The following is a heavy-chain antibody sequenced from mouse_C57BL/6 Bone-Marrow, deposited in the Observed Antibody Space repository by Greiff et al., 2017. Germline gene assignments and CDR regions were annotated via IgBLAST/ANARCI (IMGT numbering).Heavy chain of an antibody. Sequence: EVQLQQSGAELVRPGASVKLSCTASGFNIKDDYMHWVKQRPEQGLEWIGWIDPENGDTEYATKFQGKATITADTSSNTAYLQLSSLTSEDTTVYYCTRDYYSNCHYAMDDWGQGTSVTVSS. J-gene: IGHJ4*01. CDR3: TRDYYSNCHYAMDD. CDR2: IDPENGDT. CDR1: GFNIKDDY. D-gene: IGHD2-5*01. V-gene: IGHV14-4*01.